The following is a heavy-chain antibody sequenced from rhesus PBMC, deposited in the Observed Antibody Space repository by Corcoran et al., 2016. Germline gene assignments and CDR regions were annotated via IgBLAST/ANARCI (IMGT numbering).Heavy chain of an antibody. J-gene: IGHJ5-1*01. CDR3: AKDRVGRFDV. V-gene: IGHV5-2*01. CDR2: IDPSDSYT. CDR1: GYRFTSYW. D-gene: IGHD2-21*01. Sequence: EVQLVQSGAEVKRPGESLKISCKTSGYRFTSYWISWGRQMPGKGLEWMGAIDPSDSYTRYSPSFQGQVTISADKSISTAYLQWSSLKASDSATYYCAKDRVGRFDVWGPGVLVTVSS.